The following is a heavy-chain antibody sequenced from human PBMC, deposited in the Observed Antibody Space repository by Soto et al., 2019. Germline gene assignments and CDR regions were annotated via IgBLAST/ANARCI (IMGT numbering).Heavy chain of an antibody. Sequence: PSETLSLTCAVSGGSITSANWWTWVRQPPGGGLEWIGEISHSGITNYKASLKSRVTMSVDKTKNDVSLKLTSVTVADSAVYHCARARGGIGVHYYGMDPWGQGTTVTVSS. V-gene: IGHV4-4*02. CDR1: GGSITSANW. CDR3: ARARGGIGVHYYGMDP. J-gene: IGHJ6*02. CDR2: ISHSGIT. D-gene: IGHD3-16*02.